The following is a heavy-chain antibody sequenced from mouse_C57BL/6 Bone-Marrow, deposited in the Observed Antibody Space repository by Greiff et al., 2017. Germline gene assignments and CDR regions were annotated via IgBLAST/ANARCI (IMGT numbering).Heavy chain of an antibody. D-gene: IGHD1-1*01. CDR3: TTPYYGSSSFAY. Sequence: VQLQQSGAELVRPGASVKLSCTASGFNIKDYYMHWVKQRPEQGLEWIGRIDPEDGDTEYAPKFQGKATMTADTSSNTAYLQLTSLTSEHTAVYYCTTPYYGSSSFAYWGQGTLVTVSA. J-gene: IGHJ3*01. V-gene: IGHV14-1*01. CDR2: IDPEDGDT. CDR1: GFNIKDYY.